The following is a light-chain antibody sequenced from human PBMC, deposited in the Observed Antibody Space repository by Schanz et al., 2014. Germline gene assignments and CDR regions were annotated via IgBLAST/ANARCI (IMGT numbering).Light chain of an antibody. V-gene: IGLV2-8*01. CDR3: QSYDSSLSGVI. Sequence: QSALTQPPSASGSPGQSVTISCTGTSSDVGGYNYVSWYQQHPGKAPKLMIYEVSQRPSGVPDRFSGSKSGNTASLTISGLQAEDEADYYCQSYDSSLSGVIFGGGTKLTVL. CDR1: SSDVGGYNY. J-gene: IGLJ2*01. CDR2: EVS.